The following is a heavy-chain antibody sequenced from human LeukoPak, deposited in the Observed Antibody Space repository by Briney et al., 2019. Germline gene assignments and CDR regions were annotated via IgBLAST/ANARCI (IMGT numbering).Heavy chain of an antibody. D-gene: IGHD3-22*01. CDR3: ASLSQDYYDSSGYYYFDY. Sequence: SETLSLTCAVYGGSFSGYYWSWIRQPPGKGLEWIGGINHSGSTNYNPSLKSRVTISVDTSKNQFSLKLSSVTAADTAVYYCASLSQDYYDSSGYYYFDYWGQGTLVTVSS. CDR2: INHSGST. V-gene: IGHV4-34*01. J-gene: IGHJ4*02. CDR1: GGSFSGYY.